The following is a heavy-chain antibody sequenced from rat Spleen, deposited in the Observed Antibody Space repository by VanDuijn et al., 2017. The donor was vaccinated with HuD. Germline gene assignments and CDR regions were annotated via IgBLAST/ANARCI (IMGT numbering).Heavy chain of an antibody. Sequence: QVQLKESGPGLVQPSQTLSLTCTVSGFSLTSNSVHWVRQPPGKGLEWMGRMRYNGDTSYNSALKSRLSSSRYTSKNQVFVKMSNLQTEDTAMYVCVREGVNYYSAPFDYWGQGVMVTVSS. CDR3: VREGVNYYSAPFDY. D-gene: IGHD1-2*01. V-gene: IGHV2-63*01. CDR2: MRYNGDT. CDR1: GFSLTSNS. J-gene: IGHJ2*01.